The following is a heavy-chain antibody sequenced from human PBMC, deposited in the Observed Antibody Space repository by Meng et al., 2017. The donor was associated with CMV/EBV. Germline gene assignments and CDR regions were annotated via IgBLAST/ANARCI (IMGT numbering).Heavy chain of an antibody. V-gene: IGHV3-30-3*01. CDR1: GFTFRSDA. Sequence: VWLVEAGGGVVQTWSSRRLSCAASGFTFRSDAMPWVRQAPGKGLEWVAVISYDGSNKYYADSVKGRFTISRDNSKNTLYLQMNSLRAEDTAVYYCAREDACYWGQGTLVTVSS. CDR3: AREDACY. CDR2: ISYDGSNK. J-gene: IGHJ4*02.